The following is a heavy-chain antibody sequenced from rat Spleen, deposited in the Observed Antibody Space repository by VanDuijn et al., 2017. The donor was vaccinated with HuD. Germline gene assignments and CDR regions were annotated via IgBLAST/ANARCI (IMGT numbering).Heavy chain of an antibody. Sequence: EVQLVESGGGLVQPGRSMKLSCVASGFTFSDYYMAWVRQAPTKGLEWIASISTGGDNTYFRDSVKGRFTLSRDNAKNTQSLQMDSLRSEDTAIYYCTRGYVMDAWGQGASVTVSS. CDR1: GFTFSDYY. CDR3: TRGYVMDA. J-gene: IGHJ4*01. CDR2: ISTGGDNT. V-gene: IGHV5-25*01.